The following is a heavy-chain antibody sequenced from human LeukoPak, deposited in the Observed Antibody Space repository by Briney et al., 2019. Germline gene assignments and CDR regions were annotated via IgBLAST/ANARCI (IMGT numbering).Heavy chain of an antibody. Sequence: SETLSLTCTDSGRSFTSYYWSWIRQPPGKGLEWIGYIHYSGSTYYNPSLESRLTVSADLSKNQFSLKLSSVTAADTAVYYCARQGGVIIAWGQGTLVTVSS. D-gene: IGHD3-3*01. J-gene: IGHJ5*02. CDR1: GRSFTSYY. V-gene: IGHV4-59*08. CDR2: IHYSGST. CDR3: ARQGGVIIA.